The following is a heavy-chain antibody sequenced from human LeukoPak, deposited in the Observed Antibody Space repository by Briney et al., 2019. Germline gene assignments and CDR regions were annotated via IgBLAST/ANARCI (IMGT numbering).Heavy chain of an antibody. CDR3: ARDRDYAFDY. V-gene: IGHV3-48*02. Sequence: GGSLRLSCAASGFTISSYSMNWVRQAPGKGLGWISYIDSDTYGNTIYYPHTVKGRFTISRDNVKNSLYLQMDSLRDEDTAVCYCARDRDYAFDYWGQGTLVTVSS. CDR2: IDSDTYGNTI. J-gene: IGHJ4*02. D-gene: IGHD4-17*01. CDR1: GFTISSYS.